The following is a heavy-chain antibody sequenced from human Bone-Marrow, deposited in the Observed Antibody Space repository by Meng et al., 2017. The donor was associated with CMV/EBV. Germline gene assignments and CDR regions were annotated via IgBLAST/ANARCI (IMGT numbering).Heavy chain of an antibody. CDR2: INIRGDI. CDR1: GFTFSSYG. Sequence: GESLKISCAASGFTFSSYGMHWVRQAPGKGLEWVSSINIRGDISYADSVKGRFTISRDSAKNSLYLQMNSLRAEDTAVYFCARHFDSGSSWWGQGTLVTASS. D-gene: IGHD6-6*01. V-gene: IGHV3-21*06. CDR3: ARHFDSGSSW. J-gene: IGHJ4*02.